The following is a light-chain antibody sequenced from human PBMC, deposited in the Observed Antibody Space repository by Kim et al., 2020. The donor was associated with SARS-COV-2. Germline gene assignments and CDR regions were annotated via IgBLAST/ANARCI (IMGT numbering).Light chain of an antibody. Sequence: AVGDRVTSACRASQSISNYLNWYQQKPGKAPNLLIYAASSLQGGVPSRFSGSGSGTDFTLTISSLQPEDFATYYCQQSHTAPSLTFGGGTKVDIK. CDR2: AAS. J-gene: IGKJ4*01. CDR3: QQSHTAPSLT. V-gene: IGKV1-39*01. CDR1: QSISNY.